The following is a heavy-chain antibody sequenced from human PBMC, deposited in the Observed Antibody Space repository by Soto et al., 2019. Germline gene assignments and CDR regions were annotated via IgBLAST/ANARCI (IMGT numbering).Heavy chain of an antibody. J-gene: IGHJ4*02. CDR3: ARRAASGRHFDH. V-gene: IGHV3-11*01. D-gene: IGHD6-13*01. CDR1: GFTFSDHY. Sequence: QVQLVESGGGLVMPGESLRLSCAASGFTFSDHYMSWIRQAPGKGLEWVSYISSSGNSMYYAYSVKGRFTVSRDNAENALYLRMNSLRAEDTAVYYCARRAASGRHFDHWGQGTLVSVSS. CDR2: ISSSGNSM.